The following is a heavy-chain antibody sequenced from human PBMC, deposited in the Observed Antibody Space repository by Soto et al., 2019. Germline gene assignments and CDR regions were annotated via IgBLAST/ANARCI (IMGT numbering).Heavy chain of an antibody. CDR3: ARDSPGYSYGSAPLGFDY. CDR1: GFTFSSYS. D-gene: IGHD5-18*01. CDR2: ISSSSSSTI. J-gene: IGHJ4*02. Sequence: GGSLRLSCAASGFTFSSYSMNWVRQAPGKGLEWVSYISSSSSSTIYYADSVKGRFTISRDNAKNSLYLQMNSLRDEDTAVYYCARDSPGYSYGSAPLGFDYWGQGTLVTVSS. V-gene: IGHV3-48*02.